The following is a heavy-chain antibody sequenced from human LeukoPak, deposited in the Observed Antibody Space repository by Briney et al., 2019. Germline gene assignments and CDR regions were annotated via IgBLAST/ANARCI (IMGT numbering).Heavy chain of an antibody. J-gene: IGHJ3*02. D-gene: IGHD6-6*01. CDR3: AREGPRSSSSGDAFDI. CDR2: ISSSSSYI. V-gene: IGHV3-21*01. Sequence: PGGSLRLSCAASGFTFSSYSMNWVRQAPGKGLEWVSSISSSSSYIYYADSVKGRFTISRDNAKNSLYLQMNSLRAEDTAVYYCAREGPRSSSSGDAFDIWGQGTMVTVSS. CDR1: GFTFSSYS.